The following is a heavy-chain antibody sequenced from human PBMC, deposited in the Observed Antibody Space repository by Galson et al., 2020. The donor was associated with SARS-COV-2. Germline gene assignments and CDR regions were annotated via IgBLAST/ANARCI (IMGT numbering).Heavy chain of an antibody. D-gene: IGHD3-10*01. CDR2: VRGSGANT. CDR1: GFTFSMYA. CDR3: AKEGSHFYYYDMDV. J-gene: IGHJ6*02. Sequence: GGSLRLSCAASGFTFSMYAMSWVRQAPGKGLEWVSAVRGSGANTYYADSVKGRFTISRDNSKNMVYLQMNSLRAEDTALYFCAKEGSHFYYYDMDVWGQGTTVIVSS. V-gene: IGHV3-23*01.